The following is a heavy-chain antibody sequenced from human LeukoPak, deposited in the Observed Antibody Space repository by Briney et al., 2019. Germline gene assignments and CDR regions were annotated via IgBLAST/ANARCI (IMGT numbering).Heavy chain of an antibody. CDR2: ISSSSSYI. CDR1: GFTFSSYS. V-gene: IGHV3-21*01. D-gene: IGHD3-22*01. J-gene: IGHJ4*02. Sequence: PGGSLRLSCAASGFTFSSYSMNWVRQAPGKGLEWASSISSSSSYIYYADSVKGRFTISRDNAKNSLYLQMNSLRAEDTAVYYCAREGYYDSSGYFFDYWGQGTLVTVSS. CDR3: AREGYYDSSGYFFDY.